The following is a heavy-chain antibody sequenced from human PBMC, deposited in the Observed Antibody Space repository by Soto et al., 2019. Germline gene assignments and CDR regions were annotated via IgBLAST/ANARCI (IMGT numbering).Heavy chain of an antibody. CDR1: GGSISSGGYY. J-gene: IGHJ5*02. CDR3: AHTVVVMGKVFWFDP. V-gene: IGHV4-31*03. D-gene: IGHD3-22*01. CDR2: IYYSGST. Sequence: QVQLQESGPGLVKPSQTLSLTCTVSGGSISSGGYYWSWIRQHPGKGLEWIGYIYYSGSTYYNPSHKSRVTISVDTSKNQFSLKLSSVTAADTAVYYCAHTVVVMGKVFWFDPWGQGTLVTVSS.